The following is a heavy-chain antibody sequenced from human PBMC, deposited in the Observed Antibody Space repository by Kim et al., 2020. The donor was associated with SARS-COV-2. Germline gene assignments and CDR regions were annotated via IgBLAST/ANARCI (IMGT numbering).Heavy chain of an antibody. J-gene: IGHJ4*02. D-gene: IGHD3-10*01. CDR3: ATGIHHSGDYQG. CDR2: IYAGNGDP. V-gene: IGHV1-3*01. CDR1: GYTFTTYT. Sequence: ASVKVSCKTSGYTFTTYTFHWVRQAPGQRLEWMGRIYAGNGDPNYSQKFQGRVTFSGDTSASTVYMDLTRLSSEDTAVYYCATGIHHSGDYQGWGQGTLV.